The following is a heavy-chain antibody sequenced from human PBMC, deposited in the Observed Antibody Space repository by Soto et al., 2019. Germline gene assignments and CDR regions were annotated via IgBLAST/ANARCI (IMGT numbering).Heavy chain of an antibody. Sequence: EVQLVESGGGLVQPGGSLRISCAVSGFTFSSYWMSWARQAPGKGLEWVATIKQGGSEKYYVDSVKGRFTISGDNAENSLYLQMNSLSAEDTAVYFCVRDVGYDYVNWGQGTLVTVSS. J-gene: IGHJ4*02. CDR3: VRDVGYDYVN. CDR1: GFTFSSYW. V-gene: IGHV3-7*01. CDR2: IKQGGSEK. D-gene: IGHD5-12*01.